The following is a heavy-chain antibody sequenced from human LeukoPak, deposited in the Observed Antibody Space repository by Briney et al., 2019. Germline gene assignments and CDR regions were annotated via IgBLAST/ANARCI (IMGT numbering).Heavy chain of an antibody. J-gene: IGHJ6*02. V-gene: IGHV4-59*01. Sequence: SETLSLTCTVSGDSISSYYWSWIRQPPGKGLEWIGYIYYSGSTNYNPSLKSRVTISVDTSKNQFSLKLSSVTAADTAVYYCARGWYYDFWSGYPRDYYYGMDVWGQGTTVTVSS. CDR1: GDSISSYY. CDR2: IYYSGST. CDR3: ARGWYYDFWSGYPRDYYYGMDV. D-gene: IGHD3-3*01.